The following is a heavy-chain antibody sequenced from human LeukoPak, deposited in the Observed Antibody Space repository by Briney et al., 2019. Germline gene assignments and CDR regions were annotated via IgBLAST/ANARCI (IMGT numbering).Heavy chain of an antibody. V-gene: IGHV3-21*01. CDR2: ISPDGRDT. D-gene: IGHD3-10*01. J-gene: IGHJ4*02. CDR3: VAGEFSFDY. CDR1: GFTFTIYS. Sequence: GGSLRLSCAVSGFTFTIYSMNWFRQAPGKGLECVSSISPDGRDTYYADSVKGRFTISRDNAKNSVFLQMNSLRAEDTAVYSCVAGEFSFDYWGQGALVTVSS.